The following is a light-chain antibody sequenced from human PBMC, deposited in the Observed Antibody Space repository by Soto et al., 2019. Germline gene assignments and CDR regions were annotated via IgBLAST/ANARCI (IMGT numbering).Light chain of an antibody. Sequence: EIVLTQSPGTLSLSPGERATLSCRASQSVSSSYLAWYQQKPGQAPRLLIYGASSRATGIPDRFSGSGSGTDFTLTISRLEPEDCAVYYCQQYGSSPYTLGQGTKREIK. CDR3: QQYGSSPYT. CDR1: QSVSSSY. CDR2: GAS. V-gene: IGKV3-20*01. J-gene: IGKJ2*01.